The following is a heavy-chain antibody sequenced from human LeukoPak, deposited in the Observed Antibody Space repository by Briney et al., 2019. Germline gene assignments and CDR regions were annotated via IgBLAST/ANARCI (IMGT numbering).Heavy chain of an antibody. D-gene: IGHD1-20*01. Sequence: SGGSLSLSCAASGFTFSSYHMSWVPQAPGKGLEWVSAISGSGCSTYYADSVKGRFTISRDNSKNTVYLQRNSLRAEDTAVYYCVVAYNWNPIPFDSWGQGTMVTVSS. CDR2: ISGSGCST. CDR3: VVAYNWNPIPFDS. V-gene: IGHV3-23*01. J-gene: IGHJ3*02. CDR1: GFTFSSYH.